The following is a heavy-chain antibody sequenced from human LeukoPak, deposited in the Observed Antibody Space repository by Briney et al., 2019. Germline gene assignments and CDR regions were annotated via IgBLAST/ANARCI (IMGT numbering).Heavy chain of an antibody. V-gene: IGHV1-2*02. CDR3: ARSYGGNEYYFDY. CDR1: GYTFTGYY. CDR2: INPNSGGT. J-gene: IGHJ4*02. Sequence: GASVKVSCKASGYTFTGYYMHWVRQAPGQGLEWMGWINPNSGGTNYAQKFQGRVTMTRDTSISTAYMELSRLRSDGTAVYYCARSYGGNEYYFDYWGQGTLVTVSS. D-gene: IGHD4-23*01.